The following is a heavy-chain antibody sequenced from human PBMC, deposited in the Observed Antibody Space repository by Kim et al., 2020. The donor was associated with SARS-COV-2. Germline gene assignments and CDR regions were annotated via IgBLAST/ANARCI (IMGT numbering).Heavy chain of an antibody. CDR3: ARRKGWNDGKWAFDI. D-gene: IGHD1-1*01. CDR1: GGSISSSSYY. J-gene: IGHJ3*02. CDR2: IYYSGST. Sequence: SETLSLTCTVSGGSISSSSYYWGWIRQPPGKGLEWIGSIYYSGSTYYNPSLKSRVTISVDTSKNQFSLKLSSVTAADTAVYYCARRKGWNDGKWAFDIWGQGTMVTVSS. V-gene: IGHV4-39*01.